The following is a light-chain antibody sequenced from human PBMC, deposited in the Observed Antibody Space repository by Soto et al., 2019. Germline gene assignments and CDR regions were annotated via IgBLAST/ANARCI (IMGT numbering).Light chain of an antibody. CDR3: QQYAASPRT. J-gene: IGKJ1*01. CDR1: QSIGNNY. V-gene: IGKV3-20*01. CDR2: GAS. Sequence: EIVLTQSPGTLSLSPRERATLSCRASQSIGNNYLAWYQHKPGQAPRLLIYGASNRAPGIPDRFSGSGSGTDFTLTIRRLEPEDFAIYYCQQYAASPRTFGQGPQVEVK.